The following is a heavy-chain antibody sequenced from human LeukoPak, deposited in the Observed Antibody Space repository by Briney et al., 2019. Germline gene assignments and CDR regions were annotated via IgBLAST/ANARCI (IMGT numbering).Heavy chain of an antibody. CDR1: GFTFSSYS. J-gene: IGHJ4*02. Sequence: GGSLRLSCAASGFTFSSYSMNWVRQAPGKGLEWVSSISSRSIYIYYADAVKGRFTISRDNAKNSLYLQMNSLRAEDTAVYYCATLGVRGAPYYFDYWGQGTLVTVSS. D-gene: IGHD3-10*01. V-gene: IGHV3-21*01. CDR2: ISSRSIYI. CDR3: ATLGVRGAPYYFDY.